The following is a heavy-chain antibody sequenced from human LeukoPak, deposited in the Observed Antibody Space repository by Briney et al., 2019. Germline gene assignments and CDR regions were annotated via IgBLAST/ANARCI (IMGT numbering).Heavy chain of an antibody. CDR2: INHSGST. D-gene: IGHD2-2*01. V-gene: IGHV4-34*01. CDR1: GGSFSGYY. J-gene: IGHJ5*02. Sequence: SETLSLTCAVYGGSFSGYYWSWIRQPPGKGLEWIGEINHSGSTNYNPSLKSRVTISVDTSKNQFSLKLSSVTAADTAVYYCARGLGPNCSSTSCYLNWFDPWGQGTLVTVPS. CDR3: ARGLGPNCSSTSCYLNWFDP.